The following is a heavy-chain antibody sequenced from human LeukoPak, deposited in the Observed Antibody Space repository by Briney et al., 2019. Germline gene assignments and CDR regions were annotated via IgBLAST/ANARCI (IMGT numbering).Heavy chain of an antibody. J-gene: IGHJ3*02. CDR3: ARVWGVTDFYDSRGAFDI. D-gene: IGHD3-22*01. CDR1: GGSFSGYY. CDR2: IYYSGST. V-gene: IGHV4-59*01. Sequence: PSETLSLTCAVYGGSFSGYYWSWIRQPAGKGLEWIGYIYYSGSTNYNPPLKSRVSISVDTSKNQFSLKLNSVTAADTAVYYCARVWGVTDFYDSRGAFDIWGQGTMVTVSS.